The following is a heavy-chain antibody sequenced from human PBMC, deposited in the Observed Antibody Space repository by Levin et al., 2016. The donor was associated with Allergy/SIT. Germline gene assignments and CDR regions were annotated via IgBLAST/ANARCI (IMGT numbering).Heavy chain of an antibody. D-gene: IGHD1-1*01. J-gene: IGHJ3*02. CDR1: GFTFSNYA. Sequence: GESLKISCAASGFTFSNYAMNWVRQAPGKGLEWISTISGSGRSTYYADSVKGRFTISRDNSKSTLYLQMHSLRAEETAVYYCAKDQLELDAFDIWGQGTMVSVSS. CDR3: AKDQLELDAFDI. CDR2: ISGSGRST. V-gene: IGHV3-23*01.